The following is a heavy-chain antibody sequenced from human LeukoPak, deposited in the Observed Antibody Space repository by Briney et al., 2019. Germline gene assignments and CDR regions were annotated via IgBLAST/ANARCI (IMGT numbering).Heavy chain of an antibody. CDR3: ASADILAGYSSPFGY. CDR2: IYYSGST. CDR1: GGSISSYY. Sequence: SETLSLTCTVSGGSISSYYWSWIRQPPGKGLEWIGYIYYSGSTNYNPPLKSRVTISVDTSKNQFSLKLSSVTAADTAVYYCASADILAGYSSPFGYWGQGTLVTVSS. D-gene: IGHD3-9*01. J-gene: IGHJ4*02. V-gene: IGHV4-59*01.